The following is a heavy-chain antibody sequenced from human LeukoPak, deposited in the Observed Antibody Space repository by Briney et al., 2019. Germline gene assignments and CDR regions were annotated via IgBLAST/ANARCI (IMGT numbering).Heavy chain of an antibody. CDR3: AALPDTPAWREY. CDR1: GDSIDSYF. J-gene: IGHJ4*02. D-gene: IGHD2-2*02. Sequence: SETLSLTCTLSGDSIDSYFWTRIHQPGGKRPEWIGDMYTSGPANYNPSLKGRVTISGDTSTNVFSLNVMSVTAADTAIYYCAALPDTPAWREYWGQGTLVTVSS. V-gene: IGHV4-4*07. CDR2: MYTSGPA.